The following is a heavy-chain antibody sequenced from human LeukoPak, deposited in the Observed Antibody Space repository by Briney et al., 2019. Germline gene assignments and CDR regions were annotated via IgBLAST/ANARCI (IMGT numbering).Heavy chain of an antibody. CDR1: GFTFSSYA. CDR2: ISYDGSNK. J-gene: IGHJ4*02. CDR3: ASGDLVVTSYYFDY. V-gene: IGHV3-30-3*01. D-gene: IGHD5-12*01. Sequence: GRSLRLSCAASGFTFSSYAMHWVRQAPGKGLEWVAVISYDGSNKYYADSVKGRFTISRDNSKNTLYLQMNSLRAEDTAVYYCASGDLVVTSYYFDYWGQGTLVTVSS.